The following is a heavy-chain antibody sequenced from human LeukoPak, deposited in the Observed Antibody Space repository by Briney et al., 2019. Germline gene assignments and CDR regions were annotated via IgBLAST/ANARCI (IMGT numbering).Heavy chain of an antibody. J-gene: IGHJ4*02. Sequence: GGSLRLSCSASGFTFSRYAVHWVRQAPGKGLEYVSVISANGGSTYYADSVKGRFTISRDNSKNTLYLDMNSLRAEDTAVYYCVGDDWGFDYWGQGTLVTVSS. CDR2: ISANGGST. V-gene: IGHV3-64D*09. CDR3: VGDDWGFDY. D-gene: IGHD7-27*01. CDR1: GFTFSRYA.